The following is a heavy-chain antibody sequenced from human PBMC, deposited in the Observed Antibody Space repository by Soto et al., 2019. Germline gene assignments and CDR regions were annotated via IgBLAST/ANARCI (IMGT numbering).Heavy chain of an antibody. CDR3: ARGSDAYAFDI. CDR1: GGSMSNYY. Sequence: QVQLQESGPGLVKPSETLSLTCTVSGGSMSNYYWSWVRQPAGKGLEYIGHIYSSGTTNYNPSLKSRVTMSRDTSENRFSLRLNSMTAADTAVYYCARGSDAYAFDIWGQGTVVTVSS. J-gene: IGHJ3*02. D-gene: IGHD2-2*01. CDR2: IYSSGTT. V-gene: IGHV4-4*07.